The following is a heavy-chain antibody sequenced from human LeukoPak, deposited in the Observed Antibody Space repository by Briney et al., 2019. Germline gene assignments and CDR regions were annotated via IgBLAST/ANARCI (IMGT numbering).Heavy chain of an antibody. CDR3: ARGSPYDPYYYDSSGSETPGGFDY. CDR1: GGSISSGGYY. Sequence: PSGTLALTCTVSGGSISSGGYYWSWIRQHPGKGLEWIGYIYYSGSTYYNPSLKSRVTISVDTSKNQFSLKLSSVTAADTAVYYCARGSPYDPYYYDSSGSETPGGFDYWGQGTLVTVSS. J-gene: IGHJ4*02. D-gene: IGHD3-22*01. V-gene: IGHV4-31*03. CDR2: IYYSGST.